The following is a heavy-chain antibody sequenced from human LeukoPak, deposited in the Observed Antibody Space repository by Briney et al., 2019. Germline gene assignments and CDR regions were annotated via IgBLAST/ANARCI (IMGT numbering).Heavy chain of an antibody. D-gene: IGHD6-13*01. CDR1: GYTLTSYG. CDR2: ISAYNGNT. V-gene: IGHV1-18*01. J-gene: IGHJ6*02. CDR3: ARGGSSWYGDYYYYYGMDV. Sequence: ASVKVSCKASGYTLTSYGISWVRQAPGRGLEWMGWISAYNGNTNYAQKLQGRVTMTTDTSTSTAYMELRSLRSDDTAVYYCARGGSSWYGDYYYYYGMDVWGQGTTVTVSS.